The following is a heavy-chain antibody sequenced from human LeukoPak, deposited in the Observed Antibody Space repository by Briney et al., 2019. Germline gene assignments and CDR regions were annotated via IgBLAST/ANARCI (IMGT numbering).Heavy chain of an antibody. V-gene: IGHV1-18*01. CDR1: GYTFTSYG. J-gene: IGHJ4*02. Sequence: ASVKVSCKASGYTFTSYGISWVRQAPGQGLEWMGWISAYNGNTNYAQKLRGRVTMTTDTSTSTAYMELRSLRSDDTAVYYCARDLGRNFYYALDYWGQGTLVTVSS. CDR3: ARDLGRNFYYALDY. CDR2: ISAYNGNT. D-gene: IGHD3-22*01.